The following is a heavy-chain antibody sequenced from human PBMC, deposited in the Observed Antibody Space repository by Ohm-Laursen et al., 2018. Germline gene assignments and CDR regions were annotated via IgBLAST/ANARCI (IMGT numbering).Heavy chain of an antibody. V-gene: IGHV3-72*01. D-gene: IGHD5-24*01. J-gene: IGHJ4*02. CDR1: GFTFDDHY. CDR2: SRDKANSYTT. Sequence: SLRLSCAASGFTFDDHYMDWVRQAPGKGLELVARSRDKANSYTTAYVASVKGRFSISRDDSENSLYLQMNSLRAEDTAVYYCARTWSWGWLQSQYYFDYWGQGTLVTVSS. CDR3: ARTWSWGWLQSQYYFDY.